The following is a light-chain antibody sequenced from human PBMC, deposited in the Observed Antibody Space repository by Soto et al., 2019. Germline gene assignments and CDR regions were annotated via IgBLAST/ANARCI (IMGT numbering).Light chain of an antibody. CDR2: EVS. J-gene: IGLJ1*01. Sequence: QSVLTQPASVSGSPGQSITISCTGTSNDVGGYNYVSWYQQHPGKTPKLMIYEVSNRPSGVSNRFSGSKSDNTASLTISGLQAEDEADYYCSSYTGSNTRYVFGTGTKVTVL. CDR3: SSYTGSNTRYV. CDR1: SNDVGGYNY. V-gene: IGLV2-14*01.